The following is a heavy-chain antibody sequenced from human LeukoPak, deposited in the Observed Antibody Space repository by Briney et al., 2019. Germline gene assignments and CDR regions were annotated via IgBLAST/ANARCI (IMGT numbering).Heavy chain of an antibody. D-gene: IGHD3-10*01. Sequence: SETLSLTCTVSGGSISSYYWSWIRQPAGKGLEWIGRIYTSGSTNHNPSLKSRVTMSVDTSKNQFSLKLSSVTAADTAVYYCARVSPLTMVRGDTPDAFDIWGQGTMVTVSS. J-gene: IGHJ3*02. V-gene: IGHV4-4*07. CDR1: GGSISSYY. CDR2: IYTSGST. CDR3: ARVSPLTMVRGDTPDAFDI.